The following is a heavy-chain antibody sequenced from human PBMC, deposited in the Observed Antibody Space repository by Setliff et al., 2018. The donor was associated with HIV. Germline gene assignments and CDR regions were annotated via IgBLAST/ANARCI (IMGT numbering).Heavy chain of an antibody. CDR1: GFTFSNAW. V-gene: IGHV3-15*01. J-gene: IGHJ6*03. D-gene: IGHD4-17*01. Sequence: PGGSLRLSCAASGFTFSNAWMSWVRQAPGKGLEWVGRIKSKTDGGTTDYAAPVKGRFTISRDDSKNTLYLQMNSLKTEDTAVYYCAREIRAGDYPPYNYYFYMDVWGKGTTVTVSS. CDR3: AREIRAGDYPPYNYYFYMDV. CDR2: IKSKTDGGTT.